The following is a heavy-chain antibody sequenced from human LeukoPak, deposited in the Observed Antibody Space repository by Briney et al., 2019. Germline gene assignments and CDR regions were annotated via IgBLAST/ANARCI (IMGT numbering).Heavy chain of an antibody. CDR1: GSTFSNYW. Sequence: GGSLRLSCAASGSTFSNYWMHWVRHAPGKGLVWVSRINSDGSSTSYADSVKGRFTISRDNAKNTLYLQMNSLRAEDTAVYYCARVSSGSYFGYYYYMDVWGKGTTVTVSS. CDR3: ARVSSGSYFGYYYYMDV. D-gene: IGHD1-26*01. V-gene: IGHV3-74*01. CDR2: INSDGSST. J-gene: IGHJ6*03.